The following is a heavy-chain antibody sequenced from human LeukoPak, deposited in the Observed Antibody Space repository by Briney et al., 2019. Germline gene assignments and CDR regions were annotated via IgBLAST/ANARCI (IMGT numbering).Heavy chain of an antibody. Sequence: SETLSLTCTVSGGSISSYYWSWIRQPPGKGLERIGYIYYSGSTNYNPSLKSRVTISVDTSKNQFSLKLSSVTAADTAVYYCARRLDRAAAGLDNWFDPWGQGTLVTVSS. J-gene: IGHJ5*02. CDR2: IYYSGST. D-gene: IGHD6-13*01. V-gene: IGHV4-59*01. CDR3: ARRLDRAAAGLDNWFDP. CDR1: GGSISSYY.